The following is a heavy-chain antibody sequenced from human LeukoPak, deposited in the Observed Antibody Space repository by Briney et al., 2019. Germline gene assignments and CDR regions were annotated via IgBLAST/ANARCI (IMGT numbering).Heavy chain of an antibody. CDR3: ARKARRYNWNYSSAFDI. J-gene: IGHJ3*02. V-gene: IGHV1-69*05. CDR2: IIRIFGTA. CDR1: GGTFSSYA. D-gene: IGHD1-7*01. Sequence: SVTLSFKASGGTFSSYAIRWVRQAPGQGLEWMGGIIRIFGTANYVQEFQGRVTITTDESTSTAYMELSSLRSEDTAVYYCARKARRYNWNYSSAFDIWGQGTMVTVSS.